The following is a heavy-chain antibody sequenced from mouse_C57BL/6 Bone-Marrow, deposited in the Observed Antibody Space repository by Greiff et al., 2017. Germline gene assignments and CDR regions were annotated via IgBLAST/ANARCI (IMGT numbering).Heavy chain of an antibody. CDR2: ISDGGSYT. V-gene: IGHV5-4*01. CDR1: GFTFSSYA. CDR3: AREEKTLYDGYYGWFAY. D-gene: IGHD2-3*01. Sequence: DVKLVESGGGLVKPGGSLKLSCAASGFTFSSYAMSWVRQTPEKRLEWVATISDGGSYTYYPDNVKGRFTISRDNAKNNLYLQMSHLKSEDTAMYYCAREEKTLYDGYYGWFAYWGQGTLVTVSA. J-gene: IGHJ3*01.